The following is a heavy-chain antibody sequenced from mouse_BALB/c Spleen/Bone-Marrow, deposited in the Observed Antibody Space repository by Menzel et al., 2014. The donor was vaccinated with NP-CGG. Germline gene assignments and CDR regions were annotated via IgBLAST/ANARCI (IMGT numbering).Heavy chain of an antibody. Sequence: EVQVVESGAELVKPGASVKLSCTASGFNIXDTYMHWVKQRPEQGLEWIGRIDPANGYTKYNQKFQDKATVTADKSSNTACLQLSSLTSEDTAVYYCARGDCVGSFDYWGQGTTLTVSS. D-gene: IGHD1-1*01. J-gene: IGHJ2*01. CDR3: ARGDCVGSFDY. CDR1: GFNIXDTY. V-gene: IGHV14-3*02. CDR2: IDPANGYT.